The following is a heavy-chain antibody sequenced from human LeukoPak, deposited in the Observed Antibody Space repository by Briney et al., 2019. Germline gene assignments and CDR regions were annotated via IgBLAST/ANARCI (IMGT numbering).Heavy chain of an antibody. J-gene: IGHJ4*02. V-gene: IGHV1-69*05. CDR1: GGTFSSYA. Sequence: SVKVSCKASGGTFSSYAISWVRQAPGQGLEWMGGIIPIFGTANYAQKFQGRVTITTDESTSTAYMELGSLRSEDTAVYHCARALYILGSPVQLPPDYWGQGTLVTVSS. D-gene: IGHD2-2*01. CDR3: ARALYILGSPVQLPPDY. CDR2: IIPIFGTA.